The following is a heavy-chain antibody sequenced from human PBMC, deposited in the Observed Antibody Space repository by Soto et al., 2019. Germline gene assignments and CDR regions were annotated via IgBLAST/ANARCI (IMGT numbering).Heavy chain of an antibody. CDR1: GFTFSSYW. D-gene: IGHD1-20*01. Sequence: PGGALRLSCAASGFTFSSYWMHWVRQAPGKGLVWVSRINSDGSSTSYADSVKGRFTISRDNAKNTLYLQMNSLRAEDTAVYYCARGPYNWNQLDYWGQGTLVPSPQ. CDR3: ARGPYNWNQLDY. V-gene: IGHV3-74*01. J-gene: IGHJ4*02. CDR2: INSDGSST.